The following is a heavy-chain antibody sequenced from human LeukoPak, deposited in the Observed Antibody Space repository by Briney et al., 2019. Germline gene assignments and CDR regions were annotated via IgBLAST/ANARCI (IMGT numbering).Heavy chain of an antibody. D-gene: IGHD4-11*01. CDR2: ISYDGSNK. Sequence: GRSLRLSCAASGFTFSSYAMHWVRQAPGKGLEWVAVISYDGSNKYYADSVKGRFTISRDNSKNTLYLQMNSLRAEDTAVYYCARGASDYTLDYWGQGTLVTVSS. J-gene: IGHJ4*02. V-gene: IGHV3-30*04. CDR1: GFTFSSYA. CDR3: ARGASDYTLDY.